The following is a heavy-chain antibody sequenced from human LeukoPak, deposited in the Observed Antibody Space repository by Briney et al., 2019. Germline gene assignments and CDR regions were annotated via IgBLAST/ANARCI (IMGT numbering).Heavy chain of an antibody. J-gene: IGHJ4*02. V-gene: IGHV3-21*01. CDR2: ISSSSSYI. Sequence: GGSLRLSCAAPGFTFSSYSMNWVRQAPGKGLEWVSSISSSSSYIYYADSVKGRFTISRDNAKNSLYLQMNSLRAEDTAVYYCAREGYTAMDSFDYWGQGTLVTVSS. CDR1: GFTFSSYS. D-gene: IGHD5-18*01. CDR3: AREGYTAMDSFDY.